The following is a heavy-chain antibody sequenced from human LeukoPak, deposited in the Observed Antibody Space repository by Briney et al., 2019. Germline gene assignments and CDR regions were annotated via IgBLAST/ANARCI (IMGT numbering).Heavy chain of an antibody. V-gene: IGHV4-39*02. J-gene: IGHJ5*02. CDR1: GDSIFSTTYY. CDR2: IFHSGST. Sequence: SETLSLTCTVSGDSIFSTTYYWGWIRQPPGKGLEWIGSIFHSGSTYYNPSLRSRVTISVDTSKNQLSLSLRSVTAADTAVYYCARDEGSWYPNWFDPWGQGTLVTVSS. CDR3: ARDEGSWYPNWFDP. D-gene: IGHD6-13*01.